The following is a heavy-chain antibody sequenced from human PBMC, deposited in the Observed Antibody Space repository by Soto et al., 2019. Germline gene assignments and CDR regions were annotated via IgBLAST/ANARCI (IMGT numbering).Heavy chain of an antibody. Sequence: GGSLRLSCAASGFTVSDTYMTWVRQPPGKGLECVSVIYTAGGTNYADSVKGRFIISRDNSKNTLYLQMNSLRAEDTAVYYCARALPVAKGGFDPWGQGTLVTVSS. CDR2: IYTAGGT. CDR1: GFTVSDTY. D-gene: IGHD2-2*01. J-gene: IGHJ5*02. CDR3: ARALPVAKGGFDP. V-gene: IGHV3-53*01.